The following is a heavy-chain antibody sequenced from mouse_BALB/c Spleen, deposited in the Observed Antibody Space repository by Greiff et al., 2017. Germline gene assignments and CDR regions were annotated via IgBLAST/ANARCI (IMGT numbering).Heavy chain of an antibody. D-gene: IGHD1-1*01. Sequence: QVQLKQSGAELARPGASVKLSCKASGYTFTSYWMQWVNQRPGQGLEWIGAIYPGDGDTRYTQKFKGKATLTADKSSSTAYMQLSSLASEDSAVYYCARGGYYGSSNRYFDVWGAGTTVTVSS. CDR3: ARGGYYGSSNRYFDV. CDR1: GYTFTSYW. CDR2: IYPGDGDT. V-gene: IGHV1-87*01. J-gene: IGHJ1*01.